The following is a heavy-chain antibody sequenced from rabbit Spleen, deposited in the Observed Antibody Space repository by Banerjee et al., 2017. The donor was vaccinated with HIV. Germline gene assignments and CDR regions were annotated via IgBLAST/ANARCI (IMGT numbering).Heavy chain of an antibody. CDR2: IDTGSSGFT. Sequence: QSLEESGGGLVKPGASLTLTCKASGFSFSDRDVMCWVRQAPGKGLEWIACIDTGSSGFTYHASWAKGRFTCSKTSSTTVTLQMTSLTVADTATYFCARDTGSSFSSYGMDLWGPGTLVTVS. J-gene: IGHJ6*01. CDR1: GFSFSDRDV. CDR3: ARDTGSSFSSYGMDL. V-gene: IGHV1S40*01. D-gene: IGHD8-1*01.